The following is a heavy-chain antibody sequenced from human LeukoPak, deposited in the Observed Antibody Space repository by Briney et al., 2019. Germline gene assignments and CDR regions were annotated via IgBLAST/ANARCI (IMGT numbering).Heavy chain of an antibody. V-gene: IGHV3-15*01. CDR1: GFTFSNAW. J-gene: IGHJ6*03. D-gene: IGHD3-22*01. Sequence: GGSLRLSCAASGFTFSNAWMSWVRQAPGKGLEWVGRIKSKTDGGTTDYAAPVKGRFTISRDDSKNTLYLQMNSLKTEDTAVYYCTTKSTYYYDSSGYYGGANYYYYYMDVWGKGTTVTVSS. CDR3: TTKSTYYYDSSGYYGGANYYYYYMDV. CDR2: IKSKTDGGTT.